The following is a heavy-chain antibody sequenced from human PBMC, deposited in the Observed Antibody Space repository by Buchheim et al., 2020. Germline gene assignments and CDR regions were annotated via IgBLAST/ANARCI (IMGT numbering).Heavy chain of an antibody. D-gene: IGHD5-18*01. J-gene: IGHJ5*02. Sequence: QITLKESGPTLVKPAQTLTLTCTFSGFSLNTSGVGVGWIRQPPGKALEWLALIYWDDDKRYSPSLKSRLTITKDTSKHQVVLTMTNMDPVDTATYYCAHRDTAMVNDWFDPWGQGTL. CDR1: GFSLNTSGVG. CDR2: IYWDDDK. CDR3: AHRDTAMVNDWFDP. V-gene: IGHV2-5*02.